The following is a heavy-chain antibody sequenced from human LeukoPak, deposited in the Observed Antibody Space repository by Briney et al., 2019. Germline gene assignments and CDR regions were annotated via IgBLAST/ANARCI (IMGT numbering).Heavy chain of an antibody. CDR2: ISSSSSTI. J-gene: IGHJ4*02. CDR1: GFTFSSYG. V-gene: IGHV3-48*01. D-gene: IGHD2-8*02. CDR3: ATYRQVLLPFES. Sequence: GGSLRLSCAASGFTFSSYGMTWVRQAPGKGLEWVSYISSSSSTIYYADSVKGRFTISRDNAKNSPYLQLNSLRAEDTAIYYCATYRQVLLPFESWGQGTLVTVSS.